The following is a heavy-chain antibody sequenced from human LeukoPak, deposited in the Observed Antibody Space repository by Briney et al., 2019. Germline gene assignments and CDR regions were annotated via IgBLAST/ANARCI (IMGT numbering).Heavy chain of an antibody. D-gene: IGHD3-3*01. J-gene: IGHJ4*02. Sequence: PGGSLRLSCAASGFTFSSYSMNWVRQAPGKGLEWVANIKQDGSEKNYVDSVKGRFTISRDNAKNSLYLQINSLRAEDTAVYYCARNWRSIDYWGQGTLVTVSS. CDR3: ARNWRSIDY. V-gene: IGHV3-7*01. CDR2: IKQDGSEK. CDR1: GFTFSSYS.